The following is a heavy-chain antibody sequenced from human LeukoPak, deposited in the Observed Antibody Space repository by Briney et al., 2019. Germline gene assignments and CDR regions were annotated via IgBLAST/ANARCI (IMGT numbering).Heavy chain of an antibody. CDR2: ISSSGSTI. CDR1: VFTFSRYE. Sequence: GGSLRLSCAASVFTFSRYEMNWVRQAPGKGLEWVSYISSSGSTIYYAGSVKGRFTISRDNAKNSLYLKMNSLRDEDTAVYYCARAALRYFDWPTLGYYYYGMDVWGKGTTVTVSS. J-gene: IGHJ6*04. V-gene: IGHV3-48*03. D-gene: IGHD3-9*01. CDR3: ARAALRYFDWPTLGYYYYGMDV.